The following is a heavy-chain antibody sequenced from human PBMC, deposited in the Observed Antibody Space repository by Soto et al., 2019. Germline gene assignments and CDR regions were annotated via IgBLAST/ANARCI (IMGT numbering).Heavy chain of an antibody. CDR1: GFTFSSYW. J-gene: IGHJ4*02. CDR2: INSDGSST. CDR3: AREDMTTELDY. D-gene: IGHD4-17*01. Sequence: GGSLRLSCAASGFTFSSYWMHWVRQAPGKGLVWVSRINSDGSSTSYADSVKGRFTISRDNAKNTLYLQMNSLRAEDTAVYYCAREDMTTELDYWGQGTLVTVSS. V-gene: IGHV3-74*01.